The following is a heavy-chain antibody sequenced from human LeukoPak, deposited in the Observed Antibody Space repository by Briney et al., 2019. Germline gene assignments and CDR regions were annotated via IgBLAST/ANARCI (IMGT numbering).Heavy chain of an antibody. D-gene: IGHD3-9*01. Sequence: ASVKVSCKASGYSFTSYDINWVRQATGQGLEWMGWMNPNSGNTGYAQKFQGRVTMTRNTSISTAYMELSSLRSEDTAVYYCARGVVKFDWLLIDYYYYMDVWGKGTTVTISS. CDR1: GYSFTSYD. CDR2: MNPNSGNT. V-gene: IGHV1-8*01. CDR3: ARGVVKFDWLLIDYYYYMDV. J-gene: IGHJ6*03.